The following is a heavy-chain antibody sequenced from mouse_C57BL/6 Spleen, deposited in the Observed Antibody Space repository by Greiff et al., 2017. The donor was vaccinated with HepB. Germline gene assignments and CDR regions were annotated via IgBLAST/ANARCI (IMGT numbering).Heavy chain of an antibody. D-gene: IGHD1-1*01. J-gene: IGHJ2*01. CDR2: IYPGDGDT. Sequence: VQRVESGAELVKPGASVKISCKASGYAFSSYWMNWVKQRPGKGLEWIGQIYPGDGDTNYNGKFKGKATLTADKSSSTAYMQLSSLTSEDSAVYFCARGGLRCFDYWGQGTTLTVSS. CDR3: ARGGLRCFDY. CDR1: GYAFSSYW. V-gene: IGHV1-80*01.